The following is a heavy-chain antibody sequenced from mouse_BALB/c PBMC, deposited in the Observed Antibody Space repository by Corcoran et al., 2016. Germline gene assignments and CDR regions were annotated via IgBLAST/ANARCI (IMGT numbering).Heavy chain of an antibody. CDR3: ARPGDGYYWYFDV. CDR2: INPDSNTI. V-gene: IGHV4-1*02. D-gene: IGHD2-3*01. J-gene: IGHJ1*01. Sequence: EVKLLESGGGLVQPGGSLKLSCAASGFDFSRYWMSWVRQAPGKGLEWIGEINPDSNTINSTPSLKDKFIISRDNAKNTLYLQMSKVRSEDTALYYCARPGDGYYWYFDVWGAGTTVTVSS. CDR1: GFDFSRYW.